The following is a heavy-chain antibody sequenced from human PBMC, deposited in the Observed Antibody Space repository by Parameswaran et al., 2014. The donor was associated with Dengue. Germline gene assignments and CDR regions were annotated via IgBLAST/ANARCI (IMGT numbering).Heavy chain of an antibody. D-gene: IGHD5-24*01. J-gene: IGHJ6*02. V-gene: IGHV4-34*01. Sequence: WIRQPPGKGLEWIGEINHSGSTSYNPSLKSRVTISVDTSKNQFSLKLSSVTAADTAVYYCARGDGYNSDYYYGMDVWGQGTLVTVSS. CDR3: ARGDGYNSDYYYGMDV. CDR2: INHSGST.